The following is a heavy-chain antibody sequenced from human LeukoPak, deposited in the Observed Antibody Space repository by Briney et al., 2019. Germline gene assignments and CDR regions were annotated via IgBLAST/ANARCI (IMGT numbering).Heavy chain of an antibody. CDR1: GLTFSNYY. V-gene: IGHV3-69-1*01. D-gene: IGHD1-20*01. CDR2: IRSTSTI. J-gene: IGHJ4*02. CDR3: ARDRVTGTSRGSEIDY. Sequence: GGFLRLSCAASGLTFSNYYMSWVRQAPGKGLECVSYIRSTSTIYYADSVKGRFTISRDNAKNSLYLQMNSLRDEDTAVYYCARDRVTGTSRGSEIDYWGQGTLVTVSS.